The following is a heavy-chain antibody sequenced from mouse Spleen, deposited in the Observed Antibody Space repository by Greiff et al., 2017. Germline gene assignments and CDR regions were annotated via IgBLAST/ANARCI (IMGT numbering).Heavy chain of an antibody. CDR1: GFTFSSYA. V-gene: IGHV5-4*01. D-gene: IGHD2-2*01. CDR3: ARDVEGYDDGDFDY. CDR2: ISDGGSYT. Sequence: EVQGVESGGGLVKPGGSLKLSCAASGFTFSSYAMSWVRQTPEKRLEWVATISDGGSYTYYPDNVKGRFTISRDNAKNNLYLQMSHLKSEDTAMYYCARDVEGYDDGDFDYWGQGTTLTVSS. J-gene: IGHJ2*01.